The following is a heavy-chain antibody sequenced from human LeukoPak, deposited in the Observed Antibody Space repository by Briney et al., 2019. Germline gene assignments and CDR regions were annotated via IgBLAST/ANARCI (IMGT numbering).Heavy chain of an antibody. Sequence: GGSLRLSCAASGFTFSSYSMNWVRQAPGKGLEWVSSISSSSYIYYADSVKGRFTISRDNAKNSLYLQMNSLRAEDTAVYYCARDRHPYSYGWIAFDYWGRGTLVTVSS. V-gene: IGHV3-21*01. CDR1: GFTFSSYS. CDR2: ISSSSYI. D-gene: IGHD5-18*01. CDR3: ARDRHPYSYGWIAFDY. J-gene: IGHJ4*02.